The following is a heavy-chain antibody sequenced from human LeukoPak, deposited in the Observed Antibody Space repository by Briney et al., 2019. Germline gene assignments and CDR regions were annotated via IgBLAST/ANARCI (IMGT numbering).Heavy chain of an antibody. CDR3: ARRGGYSYGYYFDY. V-gene: IGHV1-69*05. CDR1: GGTFSSYA. Sequence: SVKVSCKVSGGTFSSYAISWVRQAPGQGPEWMGGIIPIFGTANYAQKFQGRVTITTDESASTAYMELSSLRPEDTAVYYCARRGGYSYGYYFDYWGQGTLVTVSS. D-gene: IGHD5-18*01. J-gene: IGHJ4*02. CDR2: IIPIFGTA.